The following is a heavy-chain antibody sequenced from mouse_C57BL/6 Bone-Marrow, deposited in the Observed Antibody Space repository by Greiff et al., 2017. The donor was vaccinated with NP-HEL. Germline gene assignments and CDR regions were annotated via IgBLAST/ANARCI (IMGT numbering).Heavy chain of an antibody. CDR3: ARDGNYGSSYWYFDV. V-gene: IGHV5-16*01. D-gene: IGHD1-1*01. CDR1: GFTFSDYY. CDR2: INYDGSST. Sequence: VQLKESEGGLVQPGSSMKLSCTASGFTFSDYYMAWVRQVPEKGLEWVANINYDGSSTYYLDSLKSRFIISSDNAKNILYLQMSSLKSEDTATYYCARDGNYGSSYWYFDVWGTGTTVTVSS. J-gene: IGHJ1*03.